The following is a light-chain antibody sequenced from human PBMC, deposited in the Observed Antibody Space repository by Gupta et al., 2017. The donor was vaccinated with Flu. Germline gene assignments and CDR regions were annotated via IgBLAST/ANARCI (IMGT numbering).Light chain of an antibody. CDR1: KLGDKY. CDR2: QDN. Sequence: TCSGDKLGDKYACWYHQRPGQSPVLVIYQDNKRPSGIPERFSGSNSGNTATLSISGTQAVDEGDYYCQVWDSRAGVFGGGTRVTVL. CDR3: QVWDSRAGV. J-gene: IGLJ3*02. V-gene: IGLV3-1*01.